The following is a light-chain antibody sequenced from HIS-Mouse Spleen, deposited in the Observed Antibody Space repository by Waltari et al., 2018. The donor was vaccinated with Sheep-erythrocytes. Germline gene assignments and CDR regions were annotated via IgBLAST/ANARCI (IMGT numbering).Light chain of an antibody. Sequence: SYELTQPPSVSVSPAQTPSITCSVDKLADKYTCWYQQKPGQSPVLVIYQDSKRPSGIPERFSGSNSGNTATLTISGTQAMDEADYYCQAWDSSTAWNVVFGGGTKLTVL. CDR2: QDS. CDR1: KLADKY. CDR3: QAWDSSTAWNVV. J-gene: IGLJ2*01. V-gene: IGLV3-1*01.